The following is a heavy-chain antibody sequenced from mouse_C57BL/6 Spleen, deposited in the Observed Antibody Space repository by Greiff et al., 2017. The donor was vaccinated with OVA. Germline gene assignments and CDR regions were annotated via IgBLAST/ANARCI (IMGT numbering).Heavy chain of an antibody. CDR3: ARSNYYYYGSTDYAMDY. J-gene: IGHJ4*01. CDR1: GYSFTDYN. Sequence: QLVESGPELVKPGASVTISCKASGYSFTDYNMNWVKQSHGQSLEWIGVINPNYGTTSYNQKFKGKATLTVDQSSSTAYMQLNSLTSEDSAVYYCARSNYYYYGSTDYAMDYWGQGTSVTVSS. CDR2: INPNYGTT. D-gene: IGHD1-1*01. V-gene: IGHV1-39*01.